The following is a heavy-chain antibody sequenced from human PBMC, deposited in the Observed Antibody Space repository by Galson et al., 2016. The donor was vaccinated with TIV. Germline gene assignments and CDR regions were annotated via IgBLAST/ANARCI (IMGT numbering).Heavy chain of an antibody. J-gene: IGHJ5*02. Sequence: SVKVSCKASGDTFNSYAINWVRQAPGQGLEWVGRALPMFGTSNYAEEFQDRVTITADESMSTAYMELGSLTSDDTAVYYCAISSRRDRYGHTNWFHPWGQGTLVTVSS. D-gene: IGHD5-24*01. CDR2: ALPMFGTS. V-gene: IGHV1-69*13. CDR1: GDTFNSYA. CDR3: AISSRRDRYGHTNWFHP.